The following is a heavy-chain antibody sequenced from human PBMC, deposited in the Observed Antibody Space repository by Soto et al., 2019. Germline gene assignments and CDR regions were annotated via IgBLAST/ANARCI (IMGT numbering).Heavy chain of an antibody. V-gene: IGHV3-53*01. CDR2: IYSGGST. CDR1: GFTVSSNY. CDR3: ARGRGYCSSTSFSHMDV. Sequence: PGGSLRLSCAASGFTVSSNYMSWVRQAPGKGLEWGSVIYSGGSTYYADSVKGRFTISRDNSKNTLYLQMNSLRAEDTAGYYCARGRGYCSSTSFSHMDVWGQGTTATVSS. J-gene: IGHJ6*02. D-gene: IGHD2-2*01.